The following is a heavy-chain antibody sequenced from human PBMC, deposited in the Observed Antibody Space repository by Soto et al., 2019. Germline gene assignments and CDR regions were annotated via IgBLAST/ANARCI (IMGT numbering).Heavy chain of an antibody. CDR2: VNPSGGST. Sequence: ASVRVSCKASGYLFTAYSMHWVRLAPGQGLEWMGVVNPSGGSTKYAQNFQGRVTMTRDTSTTTIYMELSSLRSDDTAIYYCAREENCSGGTCYSEYFHRWGQGTLVTVSS. CDR3: AREENCSGGTCYSEYFHR. CDR1: GYLFTAYS. D-gene: IGHD2-15*01. V-gene: IGHV1-46*01. J-gene: IGHJ1*01.